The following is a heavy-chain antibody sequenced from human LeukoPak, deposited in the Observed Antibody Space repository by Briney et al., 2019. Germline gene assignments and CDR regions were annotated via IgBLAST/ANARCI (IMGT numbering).Heavy chain of an antibody. CDR1: GGSFSGYY. CDR3: ARRSSGWYTRVFDY. V-gene: IGHV4-34*01. CDR2: INHSGST. J-gene: IGHJ4*02. Sequence: PSETLSLTCAVYGGSFSGYYWSWIRQPPGKGREGIGEINHSGSTNYYPSLKSRVTISVDTSKNQFSPKLSSVTAADTAVYYCARRSSGWYTRVFDYWGQGTLVTVSS. D-gene: IGHD6-19*01.